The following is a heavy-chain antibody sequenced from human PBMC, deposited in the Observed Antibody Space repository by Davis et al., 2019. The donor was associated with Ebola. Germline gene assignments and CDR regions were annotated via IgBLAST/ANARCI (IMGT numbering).Heavy chain of an antibody. V-gene: IGHV3-48*02. CDR2: ISSGSFTI. J-gene: IGHJ4*02. Sequence: GESLKISCAASRITFSRYSMNWVRQAPGKGLEWVAFISSGSFTIHYADSVKGRFTISRDNAKNSLFLQMNSLRDEDTAVYYCARWSILGQWGQGTLVTVSS. CDR1: RITFSRYS. D-gene: IGHD3-3*01. CDR3: ARWSILGQ.